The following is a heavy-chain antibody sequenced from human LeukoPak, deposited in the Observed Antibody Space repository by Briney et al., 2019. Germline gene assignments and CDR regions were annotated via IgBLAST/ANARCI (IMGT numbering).Heavy chain of an antibody. J-gene: IGHJ4*02. Sequence: SETLSLTCAVYGGSFNGYYWSWIRQPPGKGLEWIGEINHSGSTNYNPSLKSRVTISVDTSKNQFSLKLSSVTAADTAVYYCARPPRPRYYYGSGSYYFDYWGQGTLVTVSS. V-gene: IGHV4-34*01. CDR3: ARPPRPRYYYGSGSYYFDY. CDR2: INHSGST. CDR1: GGSFNGYY. D-gene: IGHD3-10*01.